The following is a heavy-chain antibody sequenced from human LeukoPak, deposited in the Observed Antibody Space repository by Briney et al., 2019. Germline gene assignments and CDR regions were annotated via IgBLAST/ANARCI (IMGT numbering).Heavy chain of an antibody. Sequence: GASVKVSCTASGYTFTSYYMHWVRQAPGQGLEWMGIINPSGGSTSYAQKFQGRVTMTRDTSTSTVYMELSSLRSEDTAVYYCARGAPRYYYDSSHDAFDIWGQGTMVTVSS. CDR2: INPSGGST. V-gene: IGHV1-46*01. J-gene: IGHJ3*02. CDR1: GYTFTSYY. D-gene: IGHD3-22*01. CDR3: ARGAPRYYYDSSHDAFDI.